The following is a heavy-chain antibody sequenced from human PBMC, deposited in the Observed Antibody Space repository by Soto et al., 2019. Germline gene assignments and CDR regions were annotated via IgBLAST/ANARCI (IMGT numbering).Heavy chain of an antibody. CDR2: FDPEDGET. CDR3: ATVKEYYYDSSGAQLGFDP. Sequence: ASVKVSCKVSGYTLTELSMHWVRQAPGKGLEWMGGFDPEDGETIYAQKFQGRVTMTEDTSTDTAYMELSSLRSEDTAVYYCATVKEYYYDSSGAQLGFDPWGQGTLVTVSS. J-gene: IGHJ5*02. V-gene: IGHV1-24*01. CDR1: GYTLTELS. D-gene: IGHD3-22*01.